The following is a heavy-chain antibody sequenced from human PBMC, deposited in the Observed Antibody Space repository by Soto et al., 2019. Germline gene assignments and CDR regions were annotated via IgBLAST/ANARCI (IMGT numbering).Heavy chain of an antibody. J-gene: IGHJ4*02. CDR1: GFTFTSSA. CDR2: IVVGSGNT. Sequence: QMQLVQSGPEVKKPGTSVKVSCKASGFTFTSSAMQWVRQARGQRLEWIGWIVVGSGNTNYAQKFQERVTITRDMSTSTAYMELSSLRSEDTAVYYCAAIRGYCSGGSCGDVDYWGQGTLVTVSS. CDR3: AAIRGYCSGGSCGDVDY. V-gene: IGHV1-58*02. D-gene: IGHD2-15*01.